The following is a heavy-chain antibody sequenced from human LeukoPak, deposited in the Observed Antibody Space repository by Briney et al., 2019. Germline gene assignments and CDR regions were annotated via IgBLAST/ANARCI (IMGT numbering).Heavy chain of an antibody. CDR1: DDFMSDYY. CDR3: ASRGIAAAGTFDY. D-gene: IGHD6-13*01. Sequence: WVTLSLTCTVSDDFMSDYYRGWFRQPPGKGYDWIGYFHNSGTSTYYPSLKSRVTISVDTSKNQFSLKLSSVTAADTAVYYCASRGIAAAGTFDYWGQGTLVTVSS. V-gene: IGHV4-59*12. J-gene: IGHJ4*02. CDR2: FHNSGTS.